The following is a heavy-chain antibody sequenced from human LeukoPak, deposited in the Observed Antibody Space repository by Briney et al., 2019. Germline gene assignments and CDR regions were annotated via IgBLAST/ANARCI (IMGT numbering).Heavy chain of an antibody. CDR1: GFSFGTYA. CDR3: ARDLSTKYSSGY. V-gene: IGHV3-30-3*01. Sequence: GGSLRLSCAASGFSFGTYAMHWARQAPGKGLEWVAFVSWDADTTYYADSVKGRFTISRDNSKNTVYLQMNSLKTEDTALYYCARDLSTKYSSGYWGQGTLVTVSS. D-gene: IGHD2/OR15-2a*01. CDR2: VSWDADTT. J-gene: IGHJ4*02.